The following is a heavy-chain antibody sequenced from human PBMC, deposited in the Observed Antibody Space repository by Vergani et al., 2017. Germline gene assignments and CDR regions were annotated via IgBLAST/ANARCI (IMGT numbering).Heavy chain of an antibody. Sequence: EVQLVESGGGLVQPGGSLRLSCAASGFTVSSNYMSWVRQAPGKGLEWVSVIYSGGSTYYADSVKGRFTISRHNSKNTLYLQMNSLRAEDTAVYYCAKDEDIVVVPAADGFDYWGQGTLVTVSS. CDR2: IYSGGST. CDR1: GFTVSSNY. J-gene: IGHJ4*02. CDR3: AKDEDIVVVPAADGFDY. D-gene: IGHD2-2*01. V-gene: IGHV3-53*04.